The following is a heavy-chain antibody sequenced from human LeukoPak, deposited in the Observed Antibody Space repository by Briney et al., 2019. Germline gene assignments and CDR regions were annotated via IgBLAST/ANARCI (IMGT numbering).Heavy chain of an antibody. Sequence: PSETLSLTCTVSGGSISSFYWGWIRQPPGKGLEWIGYIYNSGSTDYNPSLKSRVTISVDTSKNQFSLKLSSVTAADTAVYYCARDVGGGQFFDYWGQGTLVTVSS. D-gene: IGHD2-15*01. V-gene: IGHV4-59*01. CDR1: GGSISSFY. CDR3: ARDVGGGQFFDY. CDR2: IYNSGST. J-gene: IGHJ4*02.